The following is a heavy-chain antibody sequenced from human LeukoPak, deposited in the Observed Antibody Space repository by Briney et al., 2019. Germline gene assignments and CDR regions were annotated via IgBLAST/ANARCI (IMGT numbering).Heavy chain of an antibody. CDR2: VYFSGST. D-gene: IGHD3-22*01. Sequence: PSETLSLTCVVSGVSDITGDFSWSWIRQPPGKGLEWLGYVYFSGSTYYNPSLKSRVGISLDMSKRDFSLKLTSVTAADTAVYYCAAMTIVRAVPSDYWGQGALVTVSS. J-gene: IGHJ4*02. CDR1: GVSDITGDFS. CDR3: AAMTIVRAVPSDY. V-gene: IGHV4-30-4*07.